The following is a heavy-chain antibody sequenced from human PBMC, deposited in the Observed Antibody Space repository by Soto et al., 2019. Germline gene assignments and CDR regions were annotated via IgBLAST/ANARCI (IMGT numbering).Heavy chain of an antibody. CDR1: GGTFSSYA. J-gene: IGHJ6*02. Sequence: SVKVSCKASGGTFSSYAISWVRQAPGQGLEWMGGIIPIFGTANYAQKFQGRVTITADESTSTAYMELSSLRSEDTAVYYCARAVWPCGGDCCHSDYYYGMDVWGQGXTVTVYS. CDR3: ARAVWPCGGDCCHSDYYYGMDV. D-gene: IGHD2-21*02. V-gene: IGHV1-69*13. CDR2: IIPIFGTA.